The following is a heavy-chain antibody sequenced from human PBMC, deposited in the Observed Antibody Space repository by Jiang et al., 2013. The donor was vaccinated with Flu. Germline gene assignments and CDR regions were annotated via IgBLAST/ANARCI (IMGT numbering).Heavy chain of an antibody. CDR2: IFPGDSDT. J-gene: IGHJ3*01. CDR3: ARGKPRSSFLDSKRNAVDL. CDR1: GYSFTTYW. D-gene: IGHD3/OR15-3a*01. Sequence: GAEVKKPGESLKISCKGSGYSFTTYWIAWVRQLPGKGLEWMGLIFPGDSDTRYSPSFQGQVTISADKSINTAYLHWGSLKASDTAIYYCARGKPRSSFLDSKRNAVDLWAQGTRVTVSS. V-gene: IGHV5-51*01.